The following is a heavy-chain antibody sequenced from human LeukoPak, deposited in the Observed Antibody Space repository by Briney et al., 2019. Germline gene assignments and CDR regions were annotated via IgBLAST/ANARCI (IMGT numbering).Heavy chain of an antibody. J-gene: IGHJ4*02. Sequence: SETLSLTCTVSGGSISSYYWSWIRQPSGKGLEWIGYIYYSGSTNYNPSLKSRVTISVDTSKNQFSLKLSSVTAADTAVYYCARGGYSYGAYYFDYWGQGTLVTVSS. D-gene: IGHD5-18*01. V-gene: IGHV4-59*01. CDR2: IYYSGST. CDR1: GGSISSYY. CDR3: ARGGYSYGAYYFDY.